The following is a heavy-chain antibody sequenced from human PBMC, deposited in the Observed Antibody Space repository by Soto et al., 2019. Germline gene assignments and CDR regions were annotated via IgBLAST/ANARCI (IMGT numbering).Heavy chain of an antibody. CDR2: IIPSFGTA. V-gene: IGHV1-69*13. Sequence: SVKVSCKASGGTFSSYAISGVRQAPGQGREWVGGIIPSFGTANYAQKFQGRVTITADQSTSTAYMELSSRRSEDTAVYYCASPEVEVAVSGSYPLVNYYYGMDVWG. J-gene: IGHJ6*02. D-gene: IGHD1-26*01. CDR1: GGTFSSYA. CDR3: ASPEVEVAVSGSYPLVNYYYGMDV.